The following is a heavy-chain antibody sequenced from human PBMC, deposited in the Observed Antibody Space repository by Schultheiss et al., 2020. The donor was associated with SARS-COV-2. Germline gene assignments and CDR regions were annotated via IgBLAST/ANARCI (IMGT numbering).Heavy chain of an antibody. V-gene: IGHV4-61*08. CDR1: GGSISSGGYY. CDR3: ARDIVHEGSGRSDY. D-gene: IGHD3-10*01. CDR2: IYYSGST. Sequence: SETLSLTCTVSGGSISSGGYYWSWIRQPPGKGLEWIGYIYYSGSTNYNPSLKSRVTISVDTSKNQFSLKLSSVTAADTAVYYCARDIVHEGSGRSDYWGQGTLVTVSS. J-gene: IGHJ4*02.